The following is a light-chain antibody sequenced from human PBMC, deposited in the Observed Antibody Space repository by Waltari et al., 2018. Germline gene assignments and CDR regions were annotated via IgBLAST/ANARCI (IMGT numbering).Light chain of an antibody. CDR3: SSYAGSNNFVV. V-gene: IGLV2-8*01. CDR2: EVS. CDR1: SSDVGGYNF. J-gene: IGLJ2*01. Sequence: QSALTQPPSASGSPGQSVTISRTGTSSDVGGYNFVSWYQQHPGKAPKRLSYEVSKRPSGVPDRFSGSKSGNTASLTVSGLQTEDEADYYCSSYAGSNNFVVFGGGTKLAVL.